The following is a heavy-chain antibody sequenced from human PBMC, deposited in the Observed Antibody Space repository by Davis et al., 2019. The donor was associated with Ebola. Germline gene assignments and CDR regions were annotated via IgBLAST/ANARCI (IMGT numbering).Heavy chain of an antibody. Sequence: ASVKVSCKASGYTFTSYDINWVRQATGQGLEWMGWINPNSGGTNYAQKFQGRVTMTRDTSISTAYMELSMLRSDDTAVYYCARDDHYYDSSGYPPSPEYFQHWGQGTLVTVSS. CDR1: GYTFTSYD. D-gene: IGHD3-22*01. CDR2: INPNSGGT. J-gene: IGHJ1*01. CDR3: ARDDHYYDSSGYPPSPEYFQH. V-gene: IGHV1-2*02.